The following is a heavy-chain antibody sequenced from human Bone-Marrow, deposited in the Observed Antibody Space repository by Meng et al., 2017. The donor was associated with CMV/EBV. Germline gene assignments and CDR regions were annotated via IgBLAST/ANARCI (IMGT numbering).Heavy chain of an antibody. D-gene: IGHD6-13*01. CDR1: GGSFSGYY. CDR2: INHSGRT. CDR3: ARGRLEGYSSSSCFDY. V-gene: IGHV4-34*01. J-gene: IGHJ4*02. Sequence: SETLSLTCAVYGGSFSGYYWSWIRQPPGKGLEWIGEINHSGRTNYNPSLKSRVTISVDTSKNQFSLKLSSVTAADTAVYYCARGRLEGYSSSSCFDYWGQGTLVTVSS.